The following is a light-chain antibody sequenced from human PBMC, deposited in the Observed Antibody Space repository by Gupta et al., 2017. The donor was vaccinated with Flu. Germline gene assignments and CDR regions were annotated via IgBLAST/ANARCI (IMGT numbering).Light chain of an antibody. Sequence: EIVMTQSPATLSVSPGERATLSCRASQSVSSNLAWYQQKPGQTPRLLIDGATTRATGIPSSFSGSGSRSEFTLTISSLQAEDFAFYYCHQYNNWPETFGQGTKVEIK. CDR1: QSVSSN. CDR3: HQYNNWPET. J-gene: IGKJ1*01. CDR2: GAT. V-gene: IGKV3D-15*01.